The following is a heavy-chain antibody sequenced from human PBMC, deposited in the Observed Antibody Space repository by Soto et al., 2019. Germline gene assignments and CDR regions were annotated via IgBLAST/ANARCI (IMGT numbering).Heavy chain of an antibody. CDR1: GFTFSSYA. D-gene: IGHD6-19*01. J-gene: IGHJ4*02. CDR2: ISGSGGST. Sequence: VGSLRLSCAASGFTFSSYAMSWVRQAPGKGLEWVSAISGSGGSTYYADSVKGRFTISRDNSKNTLYLQMNSLRAEDTAVYHCAKDLRGEGQWLVQGDFDYWGQGTLVTVSS. V-gene: IGHV3-23*01. CDR3: AKDLRGEGQWLVQGDFDY.